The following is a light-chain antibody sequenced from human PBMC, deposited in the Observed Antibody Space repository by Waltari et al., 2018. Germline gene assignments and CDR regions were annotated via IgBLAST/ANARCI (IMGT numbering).Light chain of an antibody. CDR2: GAS. J-gene: IGKJ1*01. CDR1: QRVGRT. V-gene: IGKV3-15*01. Sequence: GRAGQRVGRTLAWYKQKPGRAPRPLIYGASTRATGTQARFMGSGFGTEFSLTISGLEPQDSAVYYCQHYLRLPVAFGQGTKGEIK. CDR3: QHYLRLPVA.